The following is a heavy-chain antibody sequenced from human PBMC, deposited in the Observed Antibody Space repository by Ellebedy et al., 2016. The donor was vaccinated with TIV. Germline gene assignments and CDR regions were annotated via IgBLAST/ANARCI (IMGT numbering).Heavy chain of an antibody. V-gene: IGHV4-34*01. D-gene: IGHD6-13*01. CDR2: INHSGST. Sequence: MPSETLSLTCAVYGGSFSGYYWSWIRQPPGKGLEWIGEINHSGSTNYNPSLKSRVTISVDTSKNQFSLKLSSVTAADTAVYYCARQSLVEQQLVLGLDYWGQGTLVTVSS. CDR1: GGSFSGYY. CDR3: ARQSLVEQQLVLGLDY. J-gene: IGHJ4*02.